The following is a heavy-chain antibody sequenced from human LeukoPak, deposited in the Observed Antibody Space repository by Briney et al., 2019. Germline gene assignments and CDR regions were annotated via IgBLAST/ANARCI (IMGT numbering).Heavy chain of an antibody. Sequence: GESLKISCKGSGYSFTSYWIGWVRQLPGKGLEWMGIIYPGDSDTRYSPSFQGQVTISADKSISTAYLQWSSLKASDTAMYYCARRYYYGSGSYYTPQFDYWGQGTLVTVSS. D-gene: IGHD3-10*01. V-gene: IGHV5-51*01. J-gene: IGHJ4*02. CDR1: GYSFTSYW. CDR3: ARRYYYGSGSYYTPQFDY. CDR2: IYPGDSDT.